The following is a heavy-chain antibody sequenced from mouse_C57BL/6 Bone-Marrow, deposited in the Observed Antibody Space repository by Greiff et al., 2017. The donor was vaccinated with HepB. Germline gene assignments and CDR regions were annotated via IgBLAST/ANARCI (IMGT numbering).Heavy chain of an antibody. D-gene: IGHD1-1*01. CDR3: AILLLRSYYAMDY. CDR1: GYTFTSYW. CDR2: IYPGSGST. J-gene: IGHJ4*01. Sequence: QVQLQQPGAELVKPGASVKMSCTASGYTFTSYWITWVKQRPGQGLEWIGDIYPGSGSTNYNEKFKSKATLTVDTSSSTAYMQLSSLTSEDSAVYYCAILLLRSYYAMDYWGQGTSVTVSS. V-gene: IGHV1-55*01.